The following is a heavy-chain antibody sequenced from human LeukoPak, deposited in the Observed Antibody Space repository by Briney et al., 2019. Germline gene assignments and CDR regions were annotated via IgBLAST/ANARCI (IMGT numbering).Heavy chain of an antibody. CDR1: GFTFSSYA. J-gene: IGHJ4*02. D-gene: IGHD1-1*01. Sequence: GGSLRLSCAASGFTFSSYAMSWVRQAPGKGLEWVAVVSYDGSYKYYADSVKGRFIISRDNSKNTLYLQMNSLRAEDTAVYYCARAPGYGAAYYFDYWGQGTLVTVSS. V-gene: IGHV3-30*04. CDR2: VSYDGSYK. CDR3: ARAPGYGAAYYFDY.